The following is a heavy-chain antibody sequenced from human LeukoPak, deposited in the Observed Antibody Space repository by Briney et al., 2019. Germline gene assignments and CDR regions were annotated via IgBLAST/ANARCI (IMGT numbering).Heavy chain of an antibody. Sequence: SVKVSCKASGGTFSSYAISWVRQAPGQGLEWMGRIIPILGIANYTQKFQGRVTITADKSTSTAYMELSSLRSEDTAVYYCARPGGYYYDSSGYYSFDYWGQGTLVTVSS. CDR2: IIPILGIA. D-gene: IGHD3-22*01. CDR3: ARPGGYYYDSSGYYSFDY. V-gene: IGHV1-69*04. J-gene: IGHJ4*02. CDR1: GGTFSSYA.